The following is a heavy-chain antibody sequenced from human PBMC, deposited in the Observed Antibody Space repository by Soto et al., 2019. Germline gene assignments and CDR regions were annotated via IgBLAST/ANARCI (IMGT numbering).Heavy chain of an antibody. V-gene: IGHV3-23*01. J-gene: IGHJ5*02. CDR2: ISGGGGVST. Sequence: GGSLRLSCAASGFTFSSYAMTWVRQAPRKGLEWVSGISGGGGVSTYYADSVKGRFTISRDNSMNTLYLQMNRLRAEDTAVYYCAKDAISMVRGVNNWFDPWGQGTLVTVSS. CDR1: GFTFSSYA. CDR3: AKDAISMVRGVNNWFDP. D-gene: IGHD3-10*01.